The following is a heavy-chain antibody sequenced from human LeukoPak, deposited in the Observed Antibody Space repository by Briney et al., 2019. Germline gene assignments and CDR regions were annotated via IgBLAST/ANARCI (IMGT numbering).Heavy chain of an antibody. CDR2: IHHNGNT. Sequence: SETLSLTCTVSTVSITSGGYSWNWIRQAPGKGLEWIGYIHHNGNTYSNPSLKSRVTMSLDTSKDQFSLKLSSVTAADTAIYYCARDDGDYAYYFDSWGQGALVTVSS. D-gene: IGHD4-17*01. CDR3: ARDDGDYAYYFDS. CDR1: TVSITSGGYS. V-gene: IGHV4-30-2*01. J-gene: IGHJ4*02.